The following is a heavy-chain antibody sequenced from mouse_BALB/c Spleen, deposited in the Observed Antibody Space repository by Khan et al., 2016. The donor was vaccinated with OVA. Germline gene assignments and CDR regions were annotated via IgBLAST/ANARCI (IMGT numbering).Heavy chain of an antibody. Sequence: EVQLQESGPGLVKPSQSLSLTCTVTGYSITSDYAWNWIRQFPGNKLEWMGYIRSTGSTNYNPSLKSRISITRDTSKNQFFLQLKSVTTEDTATYYCARSLYYSYGYALDCWGRGTSITVSS. CDR3: ARSLYYSYGYALDC. CDR2: IRSTGST. CDR1: GYSITSDYA. J-gene: IGHJ4*01. D-gene: IGHD2-14*01. V-gene: IGHV3-2*02.